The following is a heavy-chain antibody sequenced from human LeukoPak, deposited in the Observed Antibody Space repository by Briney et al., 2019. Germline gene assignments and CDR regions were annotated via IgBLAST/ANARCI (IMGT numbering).Heavy chain of an antibody. CDR2: ISFDGSNK. CDR3: SKDHSSSFDY. V-gene: IGHV3-30*18. Sequence: GGSLRLSCAASGFTFSSYGMHWVRQAPGKGLEWVTFISFDGSNKYYVDSVKGRSTISRDYSKNTLYLQMNSLRAEDTAVYYCSKDHSSSFDYWGRGTLVTVSS. J-gene: IGHJ4*02. CDR1: GFTFSSYG. D-gene: IGHD6-13*01.